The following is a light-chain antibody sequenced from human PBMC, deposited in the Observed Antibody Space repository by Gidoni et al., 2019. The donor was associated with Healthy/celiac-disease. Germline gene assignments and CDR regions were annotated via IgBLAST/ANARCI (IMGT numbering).Light chain of an antibody. V-gene: IGKV3-20*01. CDR2: GAS. CDR1: PSVSSSY. J-gene: IGKJ4*02. Sequence: EIVLTHSPGTLSLSPGERATLSCSASPSVSSSYLAWYQQKPGQAPRLLIYGASSMATGIPDRFSGSGSGTDFTLTISRLEPEDFAVYYCQQYGSSPLTFGGGTKVEIK. CDR3: QQYGSSPLT.